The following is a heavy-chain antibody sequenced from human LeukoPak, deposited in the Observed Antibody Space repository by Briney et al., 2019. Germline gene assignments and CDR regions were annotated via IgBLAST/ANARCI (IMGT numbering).Heavy chain of an antibody. CDR2: IYYSGST. CDR3: ARYSYYYGSSSRTFDC. CDR1: GGSISSYY. Sequence: SETLSLTCTVSGGSISSYYWSWIRQPPGKGLEWIGYIYYSGSTNYNPSLKSRVTISVDTSKNQFSLKLSSVTAADTAVYYCARYSYYYGSSSRTFDCWGQGTLVTVSS. D-gene: IGHD3-10*01. J-gene: IGHJ4*02. V-gene: IGHV4-59*08.